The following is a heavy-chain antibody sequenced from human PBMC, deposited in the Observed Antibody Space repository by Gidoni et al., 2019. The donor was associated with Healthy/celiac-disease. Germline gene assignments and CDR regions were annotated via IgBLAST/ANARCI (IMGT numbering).Heavy chain of an antibody. Sequence: EVQLVESGGGMVKPGGSLRLSCPASGFPFSSYTMNWVRQAPGKGLEGVSSIGSSSRYIYNADSVKGRFTISRDNAKNSLYLQMNNLRAEDTAVYYCARELRTMIVVGRGGFDYWGQGTLVTVSS. CDR3: ARELRTMIVVGRGGFDY. J-gene: IGHJ4*02. D-gene: IGHD3-22*01. CDR2: IGSSSRYI. V-gene: IGHV3-21*01. CDR1: GFPFSSYT.